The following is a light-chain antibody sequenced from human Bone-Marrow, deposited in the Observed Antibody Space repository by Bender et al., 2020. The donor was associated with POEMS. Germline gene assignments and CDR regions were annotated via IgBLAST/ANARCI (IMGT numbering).Light chain of an antibody. Sequence: QSALTQPPSASGSPGQSVTISCTGTSSDVGDYTAVSWYQQHPGKAPKLMIYEVTKRPSGVSNRFSGSKSGNTASLTISGLQADDEAVYYCCSYADGSNLVFGGGTKVTVL. CDR2: EVT. CDR3: CSYADGSNLV. V-gene: IGLV2-8*01. CDR1: SSDVGDYTA. J-gene: IGLJ2*01.